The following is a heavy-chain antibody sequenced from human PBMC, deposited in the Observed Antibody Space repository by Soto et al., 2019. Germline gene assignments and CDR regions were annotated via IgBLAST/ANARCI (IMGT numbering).Heavy chain of an antibody. D-gene: IGHD3-3*01. CDR1: GFTFSSYA. CDR2: ISGSGGST. V-gene: IGHV3-23*01. J-gene: IGHJ5*02. CDR3: AKTPHYDFWSGYYSNWFDP. Sequence: GGSLRLSCAASGFTFSSYAMSWVRQAPGKGLEWVSAISGSGGSTYYADSVKGRFTISRDNSKNTLYLQMNSLRAEDTAVYYCAKTPHYDFWSGYYSNWFDPWGQGTLVPVSS.